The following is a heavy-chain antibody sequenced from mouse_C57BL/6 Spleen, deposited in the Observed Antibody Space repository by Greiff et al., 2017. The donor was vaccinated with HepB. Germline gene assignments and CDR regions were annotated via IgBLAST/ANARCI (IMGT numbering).Heavy chain of an antibody. CDR1: GYSFTGYY. CDR2: INPSTGGT. CDR3: ARSQIPYYYGSSYPWYFDY. D-gene: IGHD1-1*01. V-gene: IGHV1-42*01. J-gene: IGHJ2*01. Sequence: EVKLVESGPELVKPGASVKISCKASGYSFTGYYMNWVKQSPEKSLEWIGEINPSTGGTTYNPKFKAKATLTVDKSSSTAYMQLKSLTSEDSAVYYCARSQIPYYYGSSYPWYFDYWGQGTTLTVSA.